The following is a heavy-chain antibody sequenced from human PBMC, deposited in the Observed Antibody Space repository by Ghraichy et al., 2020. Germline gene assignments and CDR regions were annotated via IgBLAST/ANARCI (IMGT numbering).Heavy chain of an antibody. D-gene: IGHD3-10*01. V-gene: IGHV1-8*01. CDR3: ARGLGAGYYYAFDV. Sequence: ASVKVSCKASGYTFTSYDINWVRQATGQGLEWMGWMNPNSGNTGFAQKFQGRVTMTRNTSITTAYMELSSLRSEDTAVYYCARGLGAGYYYAFDVWGQGATVTVSS. CDR1: GYTFTSYD. J-gene: IGHJ6*02. CDR2: MNPNSGNT.